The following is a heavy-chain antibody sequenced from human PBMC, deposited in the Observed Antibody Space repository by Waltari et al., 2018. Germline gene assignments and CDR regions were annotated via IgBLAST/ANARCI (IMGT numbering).Heavy chain of an antibody. CDR2: IYYSGGT. V-gene: IGHV4-39*02. Sequence: QLQLQESGPGLVKPSETLSLTCTVSGGSISSSSYYWGWIRQPPGKGLEWIGSIYYSGGTYHNPSLKSRVTISVDTSKNQFSLKLSSVTAADTAVYYCARELLWFGELLYYFDYWGQGTLVTVSS. CDR3: ARELLWFGELLYYFDY. D-gene: IGHD3-10*01. CDR1: GGSISSSSYY. J-gene: IGHJ4*02.